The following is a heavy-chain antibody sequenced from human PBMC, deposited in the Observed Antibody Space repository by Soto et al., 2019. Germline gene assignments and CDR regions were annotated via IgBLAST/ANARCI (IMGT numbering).Heavy chain of an antibody. Sequence: QVQLQQWGAGLLKPSETLSLTCAVYGGSFSGYYWSWIRQPPGKGLEWIGEINHSGSTDYNPSLKSRVTISVDTSKNPFSLKLTSVTAADTAVYYCARTLGRLFDYWGQGTLVTVSS. J-gene: IGHJ4*02. D-gene: IGHD4-17*01. CDR2: INHSGST. V-gene: IGHV4-34*01. CDR3: ARTLGRLFDY. CDR1: GGSFSGYY.